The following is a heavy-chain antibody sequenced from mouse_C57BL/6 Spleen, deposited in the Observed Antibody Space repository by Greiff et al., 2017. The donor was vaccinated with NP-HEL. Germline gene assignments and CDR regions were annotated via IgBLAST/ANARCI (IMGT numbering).Heavy chain of an antibody. CDR2: ISSGGSYT. Sequence: EVQRVESGGDLVKPGGSLKLSCAASGFTFSSYGMSWVRQTPDKRLEWVATISSGGSYTYYPDSVKGRFTISRDNAKNTLYLQMSSLKSEDTAMYYCARQKIYDGYYLYAMDYWGQGTSVTVSS. CDR3: ARQKIYDGYYLYAMDY. J-gene: IGHJ4*01. CDR1: GFTFSSYG. V-gene: IGHV5-6*01. D-gene: IGHD2-3*01.